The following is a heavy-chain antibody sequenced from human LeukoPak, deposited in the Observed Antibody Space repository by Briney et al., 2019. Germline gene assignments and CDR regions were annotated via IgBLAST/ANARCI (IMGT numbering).Heavy chain of an antibody. D-gene: IGHD3-16*01. J-gene: IGHJ4*02. Sequence: GGSLRLSCAASGFTFSNYWSNWVRQAPGKGLEWVANRKEDGSEKYYVDSVKGRFTISRDNAKNSLFLQMNSLRAEDTAVYYCARPLRGGGALDYWGQGTLVTVSS. CDR1: GFTFSNYW. V-gene: IGHV3-7*03. CDR2: RKEDGSEK. CDR3: ARPLRGGGALDY.